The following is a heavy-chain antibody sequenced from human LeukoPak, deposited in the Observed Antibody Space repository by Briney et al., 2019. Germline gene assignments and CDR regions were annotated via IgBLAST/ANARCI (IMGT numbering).Heavy chain of an antibody. J-gene: IGHJ4*02. CDR2: IYYSGST. Sequence: SETLSLTCTVSGGSISSYYWSWIRQPPGKGLEWIGYIYYSGSTNYNPSLKSRVTISVDTSKSQFSLKLSSVTAADTAVYYCARESPSGSFLDYWGQGTLVTVSS. CDR1: GGSISSYY. CDR3: ARESPSGSFLDY. V-gene: IGHV4-59*01. D-gene: IGHD1-26*01.